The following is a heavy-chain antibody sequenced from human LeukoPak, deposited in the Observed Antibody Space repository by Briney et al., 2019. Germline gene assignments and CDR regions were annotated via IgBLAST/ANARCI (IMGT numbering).Heavy chain of an antibody. CDR1: GFTFGSYG. CDR2: IWYDGSNK. Sequence: GGSLRLSCAASGFTFGSYGMHWVRQAPGKGLEWVAVIWYDGSNKYYADSVEGRFTISRDNSKNTLYLQMNSLRAEDTAVYYCARGKQLWLQDYWGQGTLVTVSS. D-gene: IGHD5-18*01. J-gene: IGHJ4*02. V-gene: IGHV3-33*01. CDR3: ARGKQLWLQDY.